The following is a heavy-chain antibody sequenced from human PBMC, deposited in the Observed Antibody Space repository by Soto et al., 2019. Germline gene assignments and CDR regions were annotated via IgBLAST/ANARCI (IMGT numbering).Heavy chain of an antibody. CDR2: IWYDGNNQ. V-gene: IGHV3-33*01. J-gene: IGHJ6*02. CDR1: GFAFSTYG. Sequence: LRLSCAASGFAFSTYGMHWVRQAPGKGLEWVAVIWYDGNNQYYTDSVEGRFTISRDNSHNTLYLQMNSLRAEDTAVYYCARDDIPGIAVATYGMDVWGQGTTVTVSS. CDR3: ARDDIPGIAVATYGMDV. D-gene: IGHD6-19*01.